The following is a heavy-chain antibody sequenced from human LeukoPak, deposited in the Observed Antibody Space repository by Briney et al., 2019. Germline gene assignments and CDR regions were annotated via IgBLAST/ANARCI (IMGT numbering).Heavy chain of an antibody. CDR2: IIPILGTA. Sequence: SVKVSCKASGGTFISYAISWVRQAPGQGLEWMGGIIPILGTANYAPKFQGRVTITADESTSTAYMELSSLRSEDTAVYYCARSPMVRGVIISWFDPWGQGTLVTVSS. J-gene: IGHJ5*02. V-gene: IGHV1-69*13. D-gene: IGHD3-10*01. CDR3: ARSPMVRGVIISWFDP. CDR1: GGTFISYA.